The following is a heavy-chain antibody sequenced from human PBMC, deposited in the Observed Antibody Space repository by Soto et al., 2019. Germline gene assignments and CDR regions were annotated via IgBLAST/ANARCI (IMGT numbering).Heavy chain of an antibody. CDR3: ARDRDYYDSSGLLDY. CDR2: ISYDGRNK. Sequence: QVQLVESGGGVVQPGRSLRLSCAASGFTFSSYAMHWVRQAPGKGLEWVAVISYDGRNKYYADSVKGRFTISRDNSKNTLYLQMNSLRAEDTAVYYCARDRDYYDSSGLLDYWGQGTLVTVSS. CDR1: GFTFSSYA. D-gene: IGHD3-22*01. J-gene: IGHJ4*02. V-gene: IGHV3-30-3*01.